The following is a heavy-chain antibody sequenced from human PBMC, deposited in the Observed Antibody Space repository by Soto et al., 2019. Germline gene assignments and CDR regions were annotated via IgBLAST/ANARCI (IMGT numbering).Heavy chain of an antibody. CDR2: ISSSSSST. Sequence: EVQLVESGGGLVQPGGSLRLSCAASGFTFSSYSMNWVRQAPGNGLEWVSYISSSSSSTYYADSVKGRFTISRDNAKNSLYLQMNSLRAEDTSVYYCVRKWVYPDFFDPWGQGTLVTVSS. D-gene: IGHD1-26*01. J-gene: IGHJ5*02. CDR3: VRKWVYPDFFDP. V-gene: IGHV3-48*01. CDR1: GFTFSSYS.